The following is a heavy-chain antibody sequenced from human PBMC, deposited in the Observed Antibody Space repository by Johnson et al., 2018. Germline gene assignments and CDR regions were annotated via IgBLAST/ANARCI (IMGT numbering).Heavy chain of an antibody. CDR1: GFTFSSYS. Sequence: QVLLVQSGGGVVQPGRSLRLSCAASGFTFSSYSMHWVRQAPGKGLEWVAIISYDGSNKYYADSVKGRFTISRDNSKNTLYLQMTSLRPEDTAVYYCATQHSVGVTAIDYWGQGILVTVSS. D-gene: IGHD2-21*02. CDR2: ISYDGSNK. J-gene: IGHJ4*02. V-gene: IGHV3-30-3*01. CDR3: ATQHSVGVTAIDY.